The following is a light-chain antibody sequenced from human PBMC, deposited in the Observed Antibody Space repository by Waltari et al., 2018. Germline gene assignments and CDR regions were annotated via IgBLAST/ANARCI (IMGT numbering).Light chain of an antibody. J-gene: IGKJ2*01. Sequence: DIQMTQSPSSLSASVGDRVTITCRASQSIRGYLNWYHHKPGNAPNLLIYSASNLQSGVPSRFSGSGSGTDFTLTISSLQPEDFATYYCQQTYSAPYTFGQGTKVDI. CDR2: SAS. CDR1: QSIRGY. V-gene: IGKV1-39*01. CDR3: QQTYSAPYT.